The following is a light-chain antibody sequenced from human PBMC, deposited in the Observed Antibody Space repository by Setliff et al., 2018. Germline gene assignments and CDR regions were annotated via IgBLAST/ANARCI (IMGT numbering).Light chain of an antibody. CDR1: SSNIGAGHD. CDR2: GNT. V-gene: IGLV1-40*01. CDR3: QSYGGGLNGYV. J-gene: IGLJ1*01. Sequence: QSVLTQPPSVSGAPGQRVTISCTGSSSNIGAGHDVHWYQQFPGTAPKLLIYGNTNRPSGVPDRYSASKSGTSASLAIAGLQAEDEADYYCQSYGGGLNGYVFGTGTKVTVL.